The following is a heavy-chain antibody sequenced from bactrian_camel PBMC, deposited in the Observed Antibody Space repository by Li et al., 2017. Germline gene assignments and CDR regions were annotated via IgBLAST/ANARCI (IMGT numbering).Heavy chain of an antibody. Sequence: QLVESGGGSAQAGGSLRLSCAFDAYTPANVRMAWFRQAPGKEREGVASLASDGSSIYANSLKGRFSISKDNARNWLDLQMDSLEPGDTARYYCAADRRRHGPPSLRPGDYSVWGQGTQVTVS. CDR3: AADRRRHGPPSLRPGDYSV. J-gene: IGHJ4*01. CDR1: AYTPANVR. D-gene: IGHD2*01. V-gene: IGHV3S53*01. CDR2: LASDGSS.